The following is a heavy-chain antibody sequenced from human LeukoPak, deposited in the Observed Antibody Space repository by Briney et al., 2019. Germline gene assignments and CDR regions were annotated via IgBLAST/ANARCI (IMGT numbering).Heavy chain of an antibody. CDR3: ATHEVGATGAVDY. CDR2: ISYDGSNK. CDR1: GFTFSSYS. V-gene: IGHV3-30*03. J-gene: IGHJ4*02. Sequence: GGSLRLSCAASGFTFSSYSMNWVRQAPGKGLEWVAVISYDGSNKYYADSVKGRFTISRDNSKNTLYLQMNSLRAEDTAVYYCATHEVGATGAVDYWGQGTLVTVSS. D-gene: IGHD1-26*01.